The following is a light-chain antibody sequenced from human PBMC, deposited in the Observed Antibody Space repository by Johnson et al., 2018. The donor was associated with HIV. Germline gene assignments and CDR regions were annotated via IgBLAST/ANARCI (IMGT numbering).Light chain of an antibody. Sequence: SVLTQPPSVSAAPGQKVTISCSGSSSNIGNNHVSWYQQFPGAAPKLLIYENNKRPSGIPDRFSCSKSGTSATLGITGPQTGDEADYYCATWDGSLTIGGVFGTATKITVL. CDR2: ENN. J-gene: IGLJ1*01. CDR1: SSNIGNNH. CDR3: ATWDGSLTIGGV. V-gene: IGLV1-51*02.